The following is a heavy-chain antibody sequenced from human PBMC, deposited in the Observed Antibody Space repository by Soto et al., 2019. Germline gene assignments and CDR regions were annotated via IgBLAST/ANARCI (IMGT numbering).Heavy chain of an antibody. Sequence: PSETLSLTCTVSGGSISSGGSYWTWIRQSPGRGLEWIGYVYYTGSTNYNPSLKSRVTMSLDTSRNQFSLSLSSVTAADTAIYFCARYSPPKKSYDSNPGWFDPWGQGTLVTVSS. D-gene: IGHD3-22*01. CDR2: VYYTGST. J-gene: IGHJ5*02. CDR1: GGSISSGGSY. V-gene: IGHV4-61*08. CDR3: ARYSPPKKSYDSNPGWFDP.